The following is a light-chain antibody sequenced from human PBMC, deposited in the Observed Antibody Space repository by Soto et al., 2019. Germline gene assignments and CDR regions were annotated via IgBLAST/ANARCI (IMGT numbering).Light chain of an antibody. V-gene: IGKV1-5*01. CDR2: DAS. J-gene: IGKJ1*01. CDR3: QPYENYWT. Sequence: DIQMTQSPSTLSATAGDRVTITCRASQSISSWLAWYQQKPGKAPKLLIYDASNLESGVPSRFSGSGSGTEFTLTISTLQPDDFATYYCQPYENYWTFCQWTKVEIK. CDR1: QSISSW.